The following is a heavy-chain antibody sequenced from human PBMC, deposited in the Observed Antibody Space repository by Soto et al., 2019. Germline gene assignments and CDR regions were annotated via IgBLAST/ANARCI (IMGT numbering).Heavy chain of an antibody. J-gene: IGHJ5*02. Sequence: EVQLLESGGGLVQPGGSLRLSCAASGLTFSRADMSWVRQAPGKGLEWVSAINGGRSFYGDSVEGRFTVSRDNSKNTLYLQMNSLRVEDTAIYYCATHAWDLWVQGTLVTVSS. CDR2: INGGRS. D-gene: IGHD2-2*01. CDR1: GLTFSRAD. CDR3: ATHAWDL. V-gene: IGHV3-23*01.